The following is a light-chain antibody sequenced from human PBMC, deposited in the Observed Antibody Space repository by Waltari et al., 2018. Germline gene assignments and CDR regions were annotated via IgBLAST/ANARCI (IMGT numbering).Light chain of an antibody. Sequence: QSVLTQPPSASGTPGQTIPLSCSGSSSNIGNNDVNCYQCPPGTAPKLRIHSVDQPPSDVPDRFAGSKSDTSASLAISGLQSEDEADYYCSTWDDILGGPVFGGGTKLTVL. CDR3: STWDDILGGPV. V-gene: IGLV1-44*01. J-gene: IGLJ2*01. CDR1: SSNIGNND. CDR2: SVD.